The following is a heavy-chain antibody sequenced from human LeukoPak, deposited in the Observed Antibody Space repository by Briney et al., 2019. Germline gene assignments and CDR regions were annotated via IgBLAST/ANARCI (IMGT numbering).Heavy chain of an antibody. V-gene: IGHV4-34*01. CDR1: GGSFSGYY. Sequence: SETLSLTCAVYGGSFSGYYWSWIRQPPGKGLEWIGEINHSGSTNYNPSLKSRVTISVDTSKNQFSLKLSSVTAADTAVYYCARHTPWGYYKYWGQGTLVTVSS. CDR3: ARHTPWGYYKY. CDR2: INHSGST. J-gene: IGHJ4*02. D-gene: IGHD7-27*01.